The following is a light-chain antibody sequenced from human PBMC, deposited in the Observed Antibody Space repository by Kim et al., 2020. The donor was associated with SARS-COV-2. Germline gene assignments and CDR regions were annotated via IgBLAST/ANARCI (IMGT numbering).Light chain of an antibody. V-gene: IGKV1-33*01. J-gene: IGKJ2*01. CDR3: QQYDNLPYT. CDR1: QDISNY. Sequence: DIQMTQSPSSLSASVGDRVTITCQASQDISNYLNWFQQQPGKAPKLLIYDSSNLETGVPSRFSGSRSGTDFTFTISSLQPEDLATYYCQQYDNLPYTFGQGTNWRS. CDR2: DSS.